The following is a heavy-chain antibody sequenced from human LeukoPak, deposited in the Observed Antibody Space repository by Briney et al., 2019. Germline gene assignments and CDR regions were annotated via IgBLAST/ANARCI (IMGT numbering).Heavy chain of an antibody. Sequence: SETLSLTCTVSGGSISSSSYYWGWIRQPPGKGLEWIGSIYYSGSTYYNPSLKSRVTISVDTSNNQFSLKLTSVTAADTAVYYCATSSWNGGGGFDPWGQGTLVTVSS. CDR2: IYYSGST. CDR1: GGSISSSSYY. V-gene: IGHV4-39*07. D-gene: IGHD3-16*01. CDR3: ATSSWNGGGGFDP. J-gene: IGHJ5*02.